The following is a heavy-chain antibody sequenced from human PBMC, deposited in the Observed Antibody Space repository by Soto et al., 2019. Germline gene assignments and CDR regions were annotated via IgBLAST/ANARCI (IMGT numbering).Heavy chain of an antibody. CDR2: IYWDDDK. V-gene: IGHV2-5*02. Sequence: QITLKESGPTLVKPTQTLTLTCTFSGFSLSTSGVGVGWIRQPPGKALEWLALIYWDDDKRYSPSLKSRLTSTNDTSKNQVVLTMTNMDPVDTATYYCAHRQMGLLWFGELFFDYWGQGTLVTVSS. J-gene: IGHJ4*02. CDR1: GFSLSTSGVG. D-gene: IGHD3-10*01. CDR3: AHRQMGLLWFGELFFDY.